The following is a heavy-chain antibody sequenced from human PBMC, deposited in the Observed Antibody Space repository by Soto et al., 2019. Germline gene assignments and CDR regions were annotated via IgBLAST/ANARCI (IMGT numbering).Heavy chain of an antibody. V-gene: IGHV3-23*01. CDR2: ISGSGGST. D-gene: IGHD6-13*01. Sequence: GGSLRLSCAASGFTFSSYAMSYVRQAPGKGLEWVSAISGSGGSTYYADSVKGRFTISRDNSKNTLYLQMNSLRAEDTAVYYCAKSLYSSRWDTDAFDIWGQGTMVTVSS. CDR3: AKSLYSSRWDTDAFDI. CDR1: GFTFSSYA. J-gene: IGHJ3*02.